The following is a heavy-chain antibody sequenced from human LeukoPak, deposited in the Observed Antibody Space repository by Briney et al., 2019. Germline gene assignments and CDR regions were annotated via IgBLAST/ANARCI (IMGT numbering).Heavy chain of an antibody. CDR1: GFTFSSYG. J-gene: IGHJ4*02. CDR3: ARGVTFCSGGGCSFPTY. CDR2: IWYDGSNK. D-gene: IGHD2-15*01. Sequence: PGGSLRLSCAASGFTFSSYGMHWVRQAPGKGLEWVAVIWYDGSNKYYADSVKGRFTISRHNSKNTLFLQMDTLRPEDTAVYYCARGVTFCSGGGCSFPTYWGQGTLVTVSS. V-gene: IGHV3-33*01.